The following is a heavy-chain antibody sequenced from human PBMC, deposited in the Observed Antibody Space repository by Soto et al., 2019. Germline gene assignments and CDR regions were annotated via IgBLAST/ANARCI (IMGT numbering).Heavy chain of an antibody. J-gene: IGHJ4*02. CDR2: INPSGGST. V-gene: IGHV1-46*03. CDR1: GYTFISFY. Sequence: QVQLVQSGAEVKGPGASVKISCKASGYTFISFYIHWVRQAPGQGLEWMGIINPSGGSTNYAQRCQGRVIVTRDTSTNTVYMELSSLRSEDTAVYYCARGLGSGDYWGQGTLVTVSS. D-gene: IGHD3-3*01. CDR3: ARGLGSGDY.